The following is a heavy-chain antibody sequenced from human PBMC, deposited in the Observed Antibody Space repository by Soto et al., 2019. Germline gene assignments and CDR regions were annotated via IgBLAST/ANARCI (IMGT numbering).Heavy chain of an antibody. Sequence: QVHLVQSGAEVKKPGASVKVSCKASGYTFTNYYIHWVRQAPGQGLEWLGIIRPSGGRTEYAQRFQGRVTMTRDTSTSTVYMELTSLTSEDTAVYSCAREPNESYYFDYWGQGTLVTVSS. CDR1: GYTFTNYY. CDR2: IRPSGGRT. J-gene: IGHJ4*02. D-gene: IGHD5-18*01. CDR3: AREPNESYYFDY. V-gene: IGHV1-46*01.